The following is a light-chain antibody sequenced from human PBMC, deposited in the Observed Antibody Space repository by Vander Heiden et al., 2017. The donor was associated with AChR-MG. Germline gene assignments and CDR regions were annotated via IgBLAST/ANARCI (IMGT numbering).Light chain of an antibody. Sequence: EIVLTRSPGTLSLSPGERATLSCRASQSVSSSYLAWYQQKPGQAPRLLIYGASSRATGIPDRFSGSGSGTDFTLTISRLEPEDFAVYYCQQDASSPFTFGGRTKVEIK. J-gene: IGKJ4*01. CDR1: QSVSSSY. CDR2: GAS. V-gene: IGKV3-20*01. CDR3: QQDASSPFT.